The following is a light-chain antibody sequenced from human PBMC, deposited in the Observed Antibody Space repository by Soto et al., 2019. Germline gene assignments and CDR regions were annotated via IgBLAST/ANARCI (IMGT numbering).Light chain of an antibody. J-gene: IGKJ1*01. CDR1: QSLRSS. CDR3: QQYGSSPPWT. CDR2: DAS. V-gene: IGKV3-20*01. Sequence: VITQSPDTLSVSLGERATLSWRASQSLRSSLAWYQQKPGQATRLLIYDASTRANGIPARFSGSGSGTDFTLTIGRIEPEDFAAYYCQQYGSSPPWTFGQGTKVDIK.